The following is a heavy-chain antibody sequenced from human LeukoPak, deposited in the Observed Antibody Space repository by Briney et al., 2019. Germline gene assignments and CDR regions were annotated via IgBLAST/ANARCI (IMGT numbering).Heavy chain of an antibody. J-gene: IGHJ4*02. CDR3: AKDSGQQWLGRYFDY. V-gene: IGHV3-30*18. CDR2: ISHDGGNK. Sequence: PGGSLRLSCAASGFTFSSYGMHWVRQAPGKGLEWVAVISHDGGNKYYADSVKGRFTISRDNSKNTLYLQMNSLRAEDTAVYYCAKDSGQQWLGRYFDYWGQGTLVTVSS. CDR1: GFTFSSYG. D-gene: IGHD6-19*01.